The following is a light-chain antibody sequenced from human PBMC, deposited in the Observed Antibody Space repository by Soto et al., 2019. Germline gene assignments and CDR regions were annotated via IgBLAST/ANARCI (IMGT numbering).Light chain of an antibody. CDR2: RAS. V-gene: IGKV3-20*01. Sequence: EIVLTQSPGTLSLSPGERATLSCRASQSVASSYLAWYQLKPGQAPRLLIYRASIRATGIPDRFSGSGSGTGFTLTISRLEPEDFAVYYCHQYARSPLTFAPGTKVDI. J-gene: IGKJ3*01. CDR3: HQYARSPLT. CDR1: QSVASSY.